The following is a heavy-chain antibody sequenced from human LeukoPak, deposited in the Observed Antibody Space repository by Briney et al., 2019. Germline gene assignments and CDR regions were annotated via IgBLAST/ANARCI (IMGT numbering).Heavy chain of an antibody. Sequence: SETLSLTCAVYGGSFSGYYWSWIRQPPGKGLEWIGEINHSGSTYYNPSLKSRVTISVDTSKNQFSLKLSSVTAADTAVYYCARVSSSGYHHRVYYYYGMDVWGQGTTVTVSS. CDR1: GGSFSGYY. V-gene: IGHV4-34*01. CDR3: ARVSSSGYHHRVYYYYGMDV. D-gene: IGHD3-22*01. CDR2: INHSGST. J-gene: IGHJ6*02.